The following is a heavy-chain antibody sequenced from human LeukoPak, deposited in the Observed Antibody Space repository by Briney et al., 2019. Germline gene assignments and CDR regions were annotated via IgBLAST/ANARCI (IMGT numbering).Heavy chain of an antibody. CDR3: ARATDTYYYDSSGYLYFDY. J-gene: IGHJ4*02. D-gene: IGHD3-22*01. CDR1: GGSISSSSYY. V-gene: IGHV4-39*07. CDR2: INHSGST. Sequence: SETLSLTCTVSGGSISSSSYYWSWIRQPPGKGLEWIGEINHSGSTNYNPSLKSRVTISLDTSKNQFSLALYSVTAADTAVYYCARATDTYYYDSSGYLYFDYWGQGTLVAVSS.